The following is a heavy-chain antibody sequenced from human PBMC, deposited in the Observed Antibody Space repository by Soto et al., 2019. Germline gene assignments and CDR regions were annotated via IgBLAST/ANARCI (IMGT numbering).Heavy chain of an antibody. D-gene: IGHD4-17*01. CDR3: ARLGGDYGDWFDP. V-gene: IGHV4-39*01. CDR2: IYYSGST. CDR1: GGSISSSSYY. J-gene: IGHJ5*02. Sequence: QLQLQESGPGLVKPSETLSLTCTVSGGSISSSSYYWGWIRQPPGKGLEWIGSIYYSGSTYYNPSLKSRVTISVDTSKNQFSLKLSSVTAADTAVYYCARLGGDYGDWFDPWGQGTLVTVSS.